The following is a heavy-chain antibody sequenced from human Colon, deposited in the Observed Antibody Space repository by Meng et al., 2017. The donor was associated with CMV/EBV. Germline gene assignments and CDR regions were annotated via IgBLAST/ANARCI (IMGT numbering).Heavy chain of an antibody. CDR2: ISSDGRNT. CDR1: EFACSSYS. D-gene: IGHD4-17*01. V-gene: IGHV3-64*02. CDR3: ATDPSTVTTNY. J-gene: IGHJ4*02. Sequence: LCCAVSEFACSSYSMHWVRQAAGKGLEYVSAISSDGRNTYYADSVKGRFSVSRDNSKNTLFLQMDSLRPEDTAVYYCATDPSTVTTNYWGQGTLVTVSS.